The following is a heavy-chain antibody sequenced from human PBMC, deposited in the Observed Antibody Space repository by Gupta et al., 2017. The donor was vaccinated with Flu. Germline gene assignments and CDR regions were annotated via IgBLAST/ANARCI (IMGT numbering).Heavy chain of an antibody. CDR1: FSSYS. CDR3: ARGVSAVNYFDY. CDR2: ISSSSTYI. D-gene: IGHD1-26*01. V-gene: IGHV3-21*01. Sequence: FSSYSMNWVRQAPGKGLEWVSSISSSSTYIYYADSVKGRFTISRDNAKNSLYLQMNSLRAEDTAVYYCARGVSAVNYFDYWGQGTLVTVSS. J-gene: IGHJ4*02.